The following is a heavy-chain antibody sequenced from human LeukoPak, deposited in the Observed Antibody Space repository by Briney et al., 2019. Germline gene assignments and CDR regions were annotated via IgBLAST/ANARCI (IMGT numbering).Heavy chain of an antibody. D-gene: IGHD3-3*01. Sequence: SQTLSLTCTVSGGSISSGDYYWSWIRQPPGKGLEWIGYIYYSGSTYYNPSLKSRVTISVDTSKNQFSLKLSSVTAADTAVYYCARGCREYDFWGGYSNWFDPWGQGTLVAVSS. CDR1: GGSISSGDYY. CDR3: ARGCREYDFWGGYSNWFDP. CDR2: IYYSGST. V-gene: IGHV4-30-4*01. J-gene: IGHJ5*02.